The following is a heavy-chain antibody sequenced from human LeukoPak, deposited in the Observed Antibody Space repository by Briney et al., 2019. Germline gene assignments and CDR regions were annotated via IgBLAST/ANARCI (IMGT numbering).Heavy chain of an antibody. Sequence: SGGSPRLSCVASGFSFSSFEMNWVRQAPGKGLEWLSYITNTGRTIYYADSVRGRFTISRDNAKNSLYLHMNSLRGDDTAIYYCARGGAYGMMGYWGQGTLVTVSS. CDR3: ARGGAYGMMGY. V-gene: IGHV3-48*03. CDR2: ITNTGRTI. J-gene: IGHJ4*02. CDR1: GFSFSSFE. D-gene: IGHD4-17*01.